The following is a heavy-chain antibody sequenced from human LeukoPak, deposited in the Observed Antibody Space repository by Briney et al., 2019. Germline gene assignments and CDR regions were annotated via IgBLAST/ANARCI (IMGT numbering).Heavy chain of an antibody. CDR2: IWYDGSNK. CDR3: ARDGDSRGMDV. V-gene: IGHV3-33*01. J-gene: IGHJ6*02. D-gene: IGHD7-27*01. CDR1: GFTFSSYG. Sequence: GGSLRLSCAASGFTFSSYGMHWVRQAPGKGLEWVAVIWYDGSNKYYADSVKGRFTISRDNSKNTLYLQMNSLRAEDTAVYYCARDGDSRGMDVWGQGTTVTVSS.